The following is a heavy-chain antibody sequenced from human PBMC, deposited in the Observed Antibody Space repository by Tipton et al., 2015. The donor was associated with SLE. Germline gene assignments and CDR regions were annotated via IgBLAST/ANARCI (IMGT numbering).Heavy chain of an antibody. Sequence: TLSLTCTVSGGSISSGSYYWSWIRQPAGKGLEWIGHIYTSGSTNYNPSLKSRVTISVDTSKNQFSLKLSSVTAADTAVYYCARDELPPGAFDIWGQGTMVTVSS. D-gene: IGHD2-15*01. V-gene: IGHV4-61*09. CDR1: GGSISSGSYY. CDR2: IYTSGST. J-gene: IGHJ3*02. CDR3: ARDELPPGAFDI.